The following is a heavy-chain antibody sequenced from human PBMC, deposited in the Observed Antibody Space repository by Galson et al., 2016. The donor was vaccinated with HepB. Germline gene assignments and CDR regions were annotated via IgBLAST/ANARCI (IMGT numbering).Heavy chain of an antibody. V-gene: IGHV3-74*01. CDR1: GFTFSGCW. CDR2: INGDGSST. Sequence: SLRLSCAASGFTFSGCWMHWVRQAPGKGLVWVSRINGDGSSTTYADSVKGRFTISRDNAQNTLHLQMNSMRDEDTAVYYCVRSARESAGGFSSGPMDYWGQGTLATVSS. D-gene: IGHD5-18*01. CDR3: VRSARESAGGFSSGPMDY. J-gene: IGHJ4*02.